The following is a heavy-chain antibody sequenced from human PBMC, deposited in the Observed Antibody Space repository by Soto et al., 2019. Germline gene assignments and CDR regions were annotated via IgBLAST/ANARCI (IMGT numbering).Heavy chain of an antibody. CDR3: ARDQRYDFWSGYYRDYGMDV. J-gene: IGHJ6*02. CDR2: ISSRSSYI. CDR1: GFTFSSYT. D-gene: IGHD3-3*01. Sequence: EVQLVESGGGLVKPGGSLRLSYAASGFTFSSYTMNWVRQAPGKGLEWVSSISSRSSYIYYADSVKGRFTISRDNAKISVYLQMNSLRAEDMAVYYCARDQRYDFWSGYYRDYGMDVWGQGTTVTVSS. V-gene: IGHV3-21*01.